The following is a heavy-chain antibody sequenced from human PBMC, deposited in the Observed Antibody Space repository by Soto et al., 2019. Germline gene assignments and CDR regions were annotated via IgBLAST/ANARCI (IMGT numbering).Heavy chain of an antibody. V-gene: IGHV3-23*01. J-gene: IGHJ4*02. Sequence: EVQLLESGGGLVQPGGSLRLSCAASGFTFSSHAMSWVRQAPGKGLEWVSGISGSGGSTYYADSVKGRFTFSRDNPKNSLYLQIDSLRAEDTAIYYCAKAGSAVIYSGLDYWGQGTLVTVSS. CDR1: GFTFSSHA. D-gene: IGHD3-10*01. CDR3: AKAGSAVIYSGLDY. CDR2: ISGSGGST.